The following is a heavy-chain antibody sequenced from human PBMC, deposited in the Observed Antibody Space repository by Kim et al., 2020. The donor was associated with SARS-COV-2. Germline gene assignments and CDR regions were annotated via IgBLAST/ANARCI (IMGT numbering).Heavy chain of an antibody. Sequence: PSLKSRVTMSVDTSKTQFSLKLSSVTAADTAVYYCARAGRGYSGYDNFDYWGQGTLVTVSS. D-gene: IGHD5-12*01. CDR3: ARAGRGYSGYDNFDY. J-gene: IGHJ4*02. V-gene: IGHV4-4*07.